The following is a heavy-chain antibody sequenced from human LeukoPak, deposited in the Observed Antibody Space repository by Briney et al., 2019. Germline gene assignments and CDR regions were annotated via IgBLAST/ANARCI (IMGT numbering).Heavy chain of an antibody. D-gene: IGHD3-22*01. CDR1: GFTFSSYG. CDR2: IRYDGSNK. CDR3: ARGSHTTMIVVVITEY. Sequence: GGSLRLSCAASGFTFSSYGMHWVRQAPGKGLEWVAFIRYDGSNKYYADSVKGRFTISRDNSKNTLYLQMNSLRAEDTAVYYCARGSHTTMIVVVITEYWGQGTLVTVSS. V-gene: IGHV3-30*02. J-gene: IGHJ4*02.